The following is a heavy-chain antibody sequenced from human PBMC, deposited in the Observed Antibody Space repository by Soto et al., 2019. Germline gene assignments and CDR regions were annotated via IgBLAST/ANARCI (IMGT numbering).Heavy chain of an antibody. J-gene: IGHJ5*02. V-gene: IGHV1-2*02. CDR1: GYTFTDYF. Sequence: GASVKVSCKASGYTFTDYFIHWVRQAPGQGFEWMGWINPNSRGTNYAPKFQGRVTMTRDTSSSTAYMELRGLRSDDTAVYYCARVTLRAGNWFDPWGQGTLVTVSS. CDR3: ARVTLRAGNWFDP. CDR2: INPNSRGT.